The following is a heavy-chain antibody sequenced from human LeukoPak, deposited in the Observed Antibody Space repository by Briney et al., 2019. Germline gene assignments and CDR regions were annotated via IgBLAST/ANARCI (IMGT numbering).Heavy chain of an antibody. CDR3: TTLAAVLCSNTSCYDSFDY. D-gene: IGHD2-2*01. J-gene: IGHJ4*02. CDR2: IKGKTDGGTT. V-gene: IGHV3-15*01. CDR1: GFTFTNTW. Sequence: GGSLRLSCAASGFTFTNTWMTWVRQAPGMGLEWVGRIKGKTDGGTTDYAAPVKGRFTISRDVSKNTLYLQMNSLKTEDTAVYYCTTLAAVLCSNTSCYDSFDYWGQGTQVTVSS.